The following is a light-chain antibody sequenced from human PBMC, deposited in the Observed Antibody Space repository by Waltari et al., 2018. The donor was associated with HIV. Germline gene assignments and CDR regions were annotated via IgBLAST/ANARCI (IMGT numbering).Light chain of an antibody. CDR3: QQRYTSPT. J-gene: IGKJ3*01. CDR1: QSIRRF. Sequence: DIPMTQSPSSLPASVCDRVTIPCRPSQSIRRFLNWEQQKPRKAPSLLIYCASSGRGGVPSRFRGSGAGTDFTLTSTNLEREDFATYCCQQRYTSPTLGPGTTVDL. V-gene: IGKV1-39*01. CDR2: CAS.